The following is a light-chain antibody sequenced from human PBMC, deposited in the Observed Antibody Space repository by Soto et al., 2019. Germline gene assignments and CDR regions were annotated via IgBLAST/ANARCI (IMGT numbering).Light chain of an antibody. CDR1: QSIDSW. J-gene: IGKJ1*01. Sequence: DIQMTQSPSTLSASVRDRVIITCRASQSIDSWLAWYQQKPGKAPKLLIYEASSLESGVPSRFSGSGSGTEFTLTISSLQPDDFSTYYCQQYKSYPWTFGQGTKVEIK. CDR2: EAS. V-gene: IGKV1-5*03. CDR3: QQYKSYPWT.